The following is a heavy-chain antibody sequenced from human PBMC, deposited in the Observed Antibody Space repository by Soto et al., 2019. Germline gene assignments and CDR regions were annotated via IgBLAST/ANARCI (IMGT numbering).Heavy chain of an antibody. Sequence: QVQLQESGPGLVKPSETLSLTCTVSGGSVSSGSYYWSWIRQPPGKGLEWIGYVYYSGSTNYNASLKSRVTISVDTSKNQFSLQLSPVTAADTAVYYCARGVVNYYDSSGYYYEERFWFDPWGQGTLVTASS. CDR3: ARGVVNYYDSSGYYYEERFWFDP. D-gene: IGHD3-22*01. CDR1: GGSVSSGSYY. V-gene: IGHV4-61*01. CDR2: VYYSGST. J-gene: IGHJ5*02.